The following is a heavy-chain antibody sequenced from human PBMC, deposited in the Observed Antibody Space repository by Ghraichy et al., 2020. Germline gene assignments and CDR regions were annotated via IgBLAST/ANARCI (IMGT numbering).Heavy chain of an antibody. CDR3: ARAPSGAGHFDY. CDR2: ISYDGSNK. J-gene: IGHJ4*02. D-gene: IGHD6-19*01. V-gene: IGHV3-30*04. CDR1: GFTFSSYA. Sequence: GGSLRLSCAASGFTFSSYAMHWVRQAPGKGLEWVAVISYDGSNKYYADSVKGRFTISRDNSKNTLYLQMNSLRAEDTAVYYCARAPSGAGHFDYWGQGTLVTVSS.